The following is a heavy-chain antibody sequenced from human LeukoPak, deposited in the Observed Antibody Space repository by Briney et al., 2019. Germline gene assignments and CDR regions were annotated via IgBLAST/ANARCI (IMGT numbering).Heavy chain of an antibody. V-gene: IGHV3-48*01. CDR2: ISSSSSTI. D-gene: IGHD3-3*01. J-gene: IGHJ4*02. Sequence: GGSLRLSCAASGFTFSSYSMNWVRQAPGEGLEWVSYISSSSSTIYYADSVKGRFTISRDNAKNSLYLQMNSLRAEDTAVYYCARAGDFWSGYYTYFDYWGQGTLVTVSS. CDR3: ARAGDFWSGYYTYFDY. CDR1: GFTFSSYS.